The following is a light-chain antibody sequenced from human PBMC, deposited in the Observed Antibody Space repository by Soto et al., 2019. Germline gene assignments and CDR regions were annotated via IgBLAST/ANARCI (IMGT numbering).Light chain of an antibody. CDR1: SSDVGGYDY. J-gene: IGLJ1*01. V-gene: IGLV2-14*01. CDR3: SSKRGSTGV. CDR2: DVS. Sequence: QSALTQPASVSGSPGQTITISCTGTSSDVGGYDYVSWHQQHPGKAPKLMICDVSKRPSGVSNRFSGSKSGNTASLTISGLQAEDEADYYCSSKRGSTGVFGTGTRSPS.